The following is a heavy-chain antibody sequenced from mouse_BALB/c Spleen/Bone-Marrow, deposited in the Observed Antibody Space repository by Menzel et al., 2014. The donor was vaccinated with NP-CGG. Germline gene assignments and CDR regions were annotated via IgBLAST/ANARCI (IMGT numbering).Heavy chain of an antibody. J-gene: IGHJ3*01. V-gene: IGHV1-54*01. Sequence: QVQLQQSGAELVRPGTSVKVSCKASGYAFTNYLIEWVKQRPGQGLEWIGVINPGSGGTNYNEKFKGKATLTADKSSSTAYMQLSSLTSDDSAVYFCARYRYDGTFAHWGQGTLVTVSA. CDR3: ARYRYDGTFAH. D-gene: IGHD2-14*01. CDR1: GYAFTNYL. CDR2: INPGSGGT.